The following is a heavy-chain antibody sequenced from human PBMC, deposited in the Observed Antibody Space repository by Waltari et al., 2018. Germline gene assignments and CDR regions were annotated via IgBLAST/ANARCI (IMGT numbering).Heavy chain of an antibody. CDR3: ATEDRYDLTDYYGMDV. J-gene: IGHJ6*02. CDR1: GYTLTDLS. V-gene: IGHV1-24*01. CDR2: FDPEDGET. D-gene: IGHD3-3*01. Sequence: QLQLVQSGAEVQKPGASVKVSCKVSGYTLTDLSMHWLRPAPGKGLEWMGGFDPEDGETTDAQKCQGRVTMTEDTSTDTAYMELSSLRAEDTAVYYGATEDRYDLTDYYGMDVWGQGTTVTVSS.